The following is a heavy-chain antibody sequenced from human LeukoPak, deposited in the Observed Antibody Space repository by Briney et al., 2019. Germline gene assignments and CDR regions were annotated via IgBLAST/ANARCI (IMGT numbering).Heavy chain of an antibody. CDR1: GGSISSADYF. Sequence: SQTLSVNCTVSGGSISSADYFWSWIRQPPGKGLEWIGYIYYSGSTYYKPSLKSRVTISVDTSKNQFSLKLNSVTAADTAVYYCARDEYYYDSSGYYYYMDVWGKGTTVTVSS. CDR2: IYYSGST. D-gene: IGHD3-22*01. CDR3: ARDEYYYDSSGYYYYMDV. V-gene: IGHV4-30-4*08. J-gene: IGHJ6*03.